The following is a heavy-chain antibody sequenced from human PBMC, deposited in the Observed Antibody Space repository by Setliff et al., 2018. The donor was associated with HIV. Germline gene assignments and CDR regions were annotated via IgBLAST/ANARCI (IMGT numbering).Heavy chain of an antibody. D-gene: IGHD1-26*01. Sequence: GGSLRLSCAASGFTFSSYWMSWVRQAPGKGLEWVANIKQDGSEKNYMDSVKGRFTISRDSAKNSLYLQMNSLGVEDTAVYYCATDCAVVGGTGSLDSWGQGTLVTVSS. CDR1: GFTFSSYW. J-gene: IGHJ4*02. V-gene: IGHV3-7*05. CDR2: IKQDGSEK. CDR3: ATDCAVVGGTGSLDS.